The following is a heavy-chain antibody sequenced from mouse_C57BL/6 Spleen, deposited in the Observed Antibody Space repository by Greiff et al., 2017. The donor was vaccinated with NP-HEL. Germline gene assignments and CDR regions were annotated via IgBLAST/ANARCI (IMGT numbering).Heavy chain of an antibody. J-gene: IGHJ2*01. Sequence: EVQRVESGGGLVQPGGSMKLSCAASGFTFSDAWMDWVRQSPEQGLEWVAEIRNKANNHATYYAVSVKGRFTISRDDSKSSVYLQMNSLRAEDTGIYYCTTAGTSGYFDYWGQGTTLTVSS. D-gene: IGHD4-1*01. CDR1: GFTFSDAW. CDR2: IRNKANNHAT. CDR3: TTAGTSGYFDY. V-gene: IGHV6-6*01.